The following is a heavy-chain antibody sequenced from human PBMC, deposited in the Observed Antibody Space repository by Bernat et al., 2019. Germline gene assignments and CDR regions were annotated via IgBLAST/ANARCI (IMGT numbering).Heavy chain of an antibody. Sequence: QLQLQESGPGLVKPSETLSLTCTVSGGSISSSSYYWGWIRQPPGKGLEWIGSIYYSGSTYYNPSLKSRVTISVDTSKNQFSLKLSSVTAADTAVYYCARNVPAGWYYYYGMDVWGQGTTVTVSS. CDR3: ARNVPAGWYYYYGMDV. CDR2: IYYSGST. D-gene: IGHD2-2*01. V-gene: IGHV4-39*01. J-gene: IGHJ6*02. CDR1: GGSISSSSYY.